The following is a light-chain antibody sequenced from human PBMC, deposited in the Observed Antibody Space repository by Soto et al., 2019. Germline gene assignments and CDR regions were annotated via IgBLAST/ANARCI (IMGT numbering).Light chain of an antibody. J-gene: IGKJ1*01. CDR1: LSVTSRY. V-gene: IGKV3-20*01. Sequence: IVLTQFPGTLSLSPGESATLSCRASLSVTSRYFHWYQQKPGQAPRLLIKGASTRAPDIPERFSGSGSGTDFTLTIDRLEPEDFAVYYCQRYGSSRWTFGQGTRVDIK. CDR3: QRYGSSRWT. CDR2: GAS.